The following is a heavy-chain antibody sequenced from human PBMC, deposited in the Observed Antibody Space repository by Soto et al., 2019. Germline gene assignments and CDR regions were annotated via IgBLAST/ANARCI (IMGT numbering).Heavy chain of an antibody. J-gene: IGHJ4*02. CDR3: AKDTSCGWGYYFDY. V-gene: IGHV3-9*01. CDR2: ISWNSGSI. Sequence: EVQLVESGGGLVQPGRSLRLSCAASGFTFDDYAMHWVRQAPGKGLEWVSGISWNSGSIGYADSVKGRFTISRDNAKNSLYLQMNSLRAEDTALYYCAKDTSCGWGYYFDYWGQGTLVTVSS. CDR1: GFTFDDYA. D-gene: IGHD6-19*01.